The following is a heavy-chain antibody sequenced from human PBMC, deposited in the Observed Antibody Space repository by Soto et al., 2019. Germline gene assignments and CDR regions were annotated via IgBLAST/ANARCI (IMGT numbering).Heavy chain of an antibody. D-gene: IGHD2-8*01. V-gene: IGHV4-4*01. J-gene: IGHJ4*02. CDR1: GVSISSGNW. Sequence: TLSLTCAVSGVSISSGNWWTWVRQTPQRGLEYIGEIFHDGTANYYPSFERRVAISVGTSKNQFSLKLTSVTAADTAIYFCARLVYDTRLNYMYFDFWGQGALVTVSS. CDR2: IFHDGTA. CDR3: ARLVYDTRLNYMYFDF.